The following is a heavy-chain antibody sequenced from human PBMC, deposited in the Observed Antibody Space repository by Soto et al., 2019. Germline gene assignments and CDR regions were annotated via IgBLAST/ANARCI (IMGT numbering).Heavy chain of an antibody. V-gene: IGHV3-23*01. D-gene: IGHD3-9*01. Sequence: VQLLESGGGLVQPGGSLRLSCAASGFTFSSYAMSWVRQAPGKGLEWVSAISGSGGSTYYADSVKGRFTISSDNSKNTLYLQMNSLCAEDTAVYYCAKDLTYFDWLLGLFDYWGQGTLVTVSS. CDR3: AKDLTYFDWLLGLFDY. CDR2: ISGSGGST. J-gene: IGHJ4*02. CDR1: GFTFSSYA.